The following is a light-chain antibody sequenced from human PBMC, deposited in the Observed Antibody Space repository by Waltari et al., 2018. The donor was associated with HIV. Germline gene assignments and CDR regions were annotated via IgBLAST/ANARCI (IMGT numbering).Light chain of an antibody. CDR3: CSYAGAYTFWV. J-gene: IGLJ3*02. CDR2: DVT. Sequence: QSALTQPRSVSGSPGQSVTISCTGTSSDVGGYDYVSWYQQHPGKAPRLIIYDVTKRPAGVRDRFAGSKSGNTASLTSSGLQAEDEAEYYCCSYAGAYTFWVFGGGTQLTVL. CDR1: SSDVGGYDY. V-gene: IGLV2-11*01.